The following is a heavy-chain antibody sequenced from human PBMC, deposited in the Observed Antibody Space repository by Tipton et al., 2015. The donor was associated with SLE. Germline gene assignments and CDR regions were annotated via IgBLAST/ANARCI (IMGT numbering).Heavy chain of an antibody. Sequence: TLSLTCTVSGGSISGSAYSWGWIRQPPGKGLEWVGTVYYSGSTYYNPSLKSRVSISVDTSKNQFSLNVDSVSAADTAVYYCARDRGIPVGNFMDVWGKGTTVIVSS. V-gene: IGHV4-39*07. CDR2: VYYSGST. CDR1: GGSISGSAYS. CDR3: ARDRGIPVGNFMDV. J-gene: IGHJ6*03. D-gene: IGHD2-2*01.